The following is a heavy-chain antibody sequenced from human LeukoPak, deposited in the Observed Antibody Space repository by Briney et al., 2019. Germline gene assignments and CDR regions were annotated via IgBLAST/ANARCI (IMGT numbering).Heavy chain of an antibody. CDR2: IYYSGST. Sequence: SETLSLTCTVSDGSISSYYWSWIRQPPGKGLEWIGKIYYSGSTNYNPSLKSRVTISVDTSKNQFSLKLSSVTAADTAVYYCARTSHDYVVDYWGQGTLVTVSS. J-gene: IGHJ4*02. V-gene: IGHV4-59*08. D-gene: IGHD4-17*01. CDR1: DGSISSYY. CDR3: ARTSHDYVVDY.